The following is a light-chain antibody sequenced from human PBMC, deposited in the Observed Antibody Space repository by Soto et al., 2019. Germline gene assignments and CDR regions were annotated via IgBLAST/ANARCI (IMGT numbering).Light chain of an antibody. CDR3: SSYADSNNPLFV. Sequence: QSVPTQPPSASGSPGQSITISCTGTSSDVGGFNYVSWHQQHPGKAPKVIIYEVTKRPSGVPDRFSGSKSANTASLTVSGLQAEDEADYYCSSYADSNNPLFVFGTGTKVTVL. CDR1: SSDVGGFNY. CDR2: EVT. V-gene: IGLV2-8*01. J-gene: IGLJ1*01.